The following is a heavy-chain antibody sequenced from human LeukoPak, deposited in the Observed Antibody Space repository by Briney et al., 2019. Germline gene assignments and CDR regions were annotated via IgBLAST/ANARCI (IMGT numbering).Heavy chain of an antibody. D-gene: IGHD3-22*01. CDR1: GGSISSGSYY. Sequence: SQTLSLTCTVSGGSISSGSYYWSWIRQPAGKGLEWIGRIYTSGSTNYNPSLKSRVTISVDTSKNQFSLKLSSVTAADTAVYYCARGGRYYYDSSGYYGLGYWGQGTLVTVSS. CDR3: ARGGRYYYDSSGYYGLGY. J-gene: IGHJ4*02. CDR2: IYTSGST. V-gene: IGHV4-61*02.